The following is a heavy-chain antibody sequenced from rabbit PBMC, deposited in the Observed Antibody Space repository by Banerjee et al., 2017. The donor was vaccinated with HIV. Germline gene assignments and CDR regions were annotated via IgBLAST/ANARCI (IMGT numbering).Heavy chain of an antibody. CDR3: ARDLAGVIGWNFGL. V-gene: IGHV1S40*01. J-gene: IGHJ3*01. Sequence: QSLEESGGDLVKPGASLTLTCTASGFSFSSSYWIYWVRQAPGKGLEWIACIDAGSSDTIYYASWAKGRFTISRTSSTTVTLQMTSLTAADTATYFCARDLAGVIGWNFGLWGQGTLVTVS. CDR1: GFSFSSSYW. CDR2: IDAGSSDTI. D-gene: IGHD4-1*01.